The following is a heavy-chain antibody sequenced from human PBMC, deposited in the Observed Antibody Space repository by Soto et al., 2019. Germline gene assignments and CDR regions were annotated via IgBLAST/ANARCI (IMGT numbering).Heavy chain of an antibody. CDR3: ARDSTGGSYDY. J-gene: IGHJ4*02. D-gene: IGHD1-26*01. V-gene: IGHV4-39*07. CDR1: GGANTSSSYY. Sequence: SVLLTLACTVSGGANTSSSYYCGWIRQPPGKGLEWIGSIDYSGSTYYNPSLKSRVTKSVDTSKNQFSLKLSSVTAADTAVYYCARDSTGGSYDYWGQGTLVTVSS. CDR2: IDYSGST.